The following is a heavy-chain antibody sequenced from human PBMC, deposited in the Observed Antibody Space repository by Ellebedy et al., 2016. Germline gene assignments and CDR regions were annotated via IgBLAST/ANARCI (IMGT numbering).Heavy chain of an antibody. V-gene: IGHV3-9*01. D-gene: IGHD6-19*01. J-gene: IGHJ4*02. CDR1: GFTFDDYA. CDR2: ISWNSGSI. CDR3: AKDKGNGGSGWYYDY. Sequence: GGSLRLSXAASGFTFDDYAMHWVRQAPGKGLEWVSHISWNSGSIGYADSVKGRFTISRDNAKNSLYLQMNSLRAEDTALYYCAKDKGNGGSGWYYDYWGQGTLVTVSS.